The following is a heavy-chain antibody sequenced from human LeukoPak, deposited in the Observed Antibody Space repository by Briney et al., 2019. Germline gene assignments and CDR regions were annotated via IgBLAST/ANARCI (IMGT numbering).Heavy chain of an antibody. D-gene: IGHD4-11*01. J-gene: IGHJ6*02. CDR1: GFTFSDHY. Sequence: GGSLRLSCAASGFTFSDHYMSWIRQAPGKGLEWVSYISSSGSTIYYADSVKGRSTISRDNAKNSLYLQMNSLRAEDTAVYYCARDAITVTSTSYYYYGMDVWGQGTTVTVSS. V-gene: IGHV3-11*01. CDR3: ARDAITVTSTSYYYYGMDV. CDR2: ISSSGSTI.